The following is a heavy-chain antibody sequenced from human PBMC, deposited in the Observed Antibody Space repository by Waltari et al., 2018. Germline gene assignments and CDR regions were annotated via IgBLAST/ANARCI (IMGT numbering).Heavy chain of an antibody. Sequence: EVQLVESGGGLIQPGGSLRLSCAASGFTVSSNYMSWVRQAPGKGLEWVSVIYSGGSTYYADSVKGRFTISRDNSKNTLYLQMNSLRAEDTAVYYCARDEVPARSYGMDVWGQGTTVTVSS. CDR1: GFTVSSNY. V-gene: IGHV3-53*01. CDR2: IYSGGST. J-gene: IGHJ6*02. D-gene: IGHD2-2*01. CDR3: ARDEVPARSYGMDV.